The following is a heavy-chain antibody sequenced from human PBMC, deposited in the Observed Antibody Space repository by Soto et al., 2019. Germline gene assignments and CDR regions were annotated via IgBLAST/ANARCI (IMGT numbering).Heavy chain of an antibody. CDR2: IYPGDSDT. Sequence: GESLKSSCKGSGYSFTSYWIGWVRQMPGKGLEWMGIIYPGDSDTRYSPSFQGQVTISADKSISTAYLQWSSLQASDTAMYYCARHGVLRYFDCSSWGQGTLVTVSS. D-gene: IGHD3-9*01. CDR1: GYSFTSYW. CDR3: ARHGVLRYFDCSS. V-gene: IGHV5-51*01. J-gene: IGHJ5*02.